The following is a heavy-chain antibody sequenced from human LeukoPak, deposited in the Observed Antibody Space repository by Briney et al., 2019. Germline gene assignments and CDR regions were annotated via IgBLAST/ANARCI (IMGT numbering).Heavy chain of an antibody. V-gene: IGHV3-11*01. J-gene: IGHJ6*02. CDR1: GFTFSDHY. Sequence: GGSLRLSCAASGFTFSDHYMSWIRQAPGKGLEWVSYISRSGSTIYYADSVKGRFTISRDNAKNSLYLQMNSLRAEGTAVYYCARHSGVRGYYYGMDVWGQGTTVTVSS. CDR2: ISRSGSTI. D-gene: IGHD3-10*01. CDR3: ARHSGVRGYYYGMDV.